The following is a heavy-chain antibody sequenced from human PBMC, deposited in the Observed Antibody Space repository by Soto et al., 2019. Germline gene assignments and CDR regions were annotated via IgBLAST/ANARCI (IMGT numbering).Heavy chain of an antibody. CDR2: ISSSSSTI. CDR3: ARFSTTGELITFDY. Sequence: EVQLVESGGGLVQPGGSLRLSCAASGFTFSSYSMNWVRQAPGKGLEWVSYISSSSSTIYYADSVKGRFTISRDNAKNSLYLQMNSLRAEDTAVYCCARFSTTGELITFDYWGQGTLVTVSS. J-gene: IGHJ4*02. CDR1: GFTFSSYS. V-gene: IGHV3-48*01. D-gene: IGHD3-16*01.